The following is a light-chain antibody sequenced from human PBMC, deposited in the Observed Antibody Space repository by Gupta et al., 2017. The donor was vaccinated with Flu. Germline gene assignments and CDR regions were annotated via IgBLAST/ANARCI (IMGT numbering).Light chain of an antibody. Sequence: PSTLSAFVGERGTIICRANKNINKWLAWYQQKPGKAPKVLIYKESSLESGVPSRFSGSGSGTEFTLTISSLQPDDVATYYCQQYDRYSPTFGQGTKVEVK. V-gene: IGKV1-5*03. CDR2: KES. CDR1: KNINKW. J-gene: IGKJ1*01. CDR3: QQYDRYSPT.